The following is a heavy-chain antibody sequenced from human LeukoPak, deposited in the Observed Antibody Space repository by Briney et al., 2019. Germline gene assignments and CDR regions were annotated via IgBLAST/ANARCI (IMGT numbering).Heavy chain of an antibody. CDR1: GGSISSYY. J-gene: IGHJ4*02. D-gene: IGHD6-19*01. CDR3: ARGTGYSSGWYAY. V-gene: IGHV4-59*01. CDR2: IYYSGST. Sequence: PSETLSLTCTVSGGSISSYYWSWIRQPPGKGLEWIGYIYYSGSTNYNPSLKGRVTISVDTSKNQFSLKLSSVTAADTAVYYCARGTGYSSGWYAYWGQGTLVTVSS.